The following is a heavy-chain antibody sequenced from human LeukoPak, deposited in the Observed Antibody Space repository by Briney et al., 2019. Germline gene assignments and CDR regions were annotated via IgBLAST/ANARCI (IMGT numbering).Heavy chain of an antibody. Sequence: GASVKVSCKASNYTFIRYGITWVRQAPGQGLEWLAWISPYNGNTKYAQKFQGRVTMTTDTSTSTAYMEPRSLTSDDTAVYYCAREESIGRYQFLHDSWGQGTLVTVSS. J-gene: IGHJ4*02. V-gene: IGHV1-18*01. CDR3: AREESIGRYQFLHDS. D-gene: IGHD1-26*01. CDR1: NYTFIRYG. CDR2: ISPYNGNT.